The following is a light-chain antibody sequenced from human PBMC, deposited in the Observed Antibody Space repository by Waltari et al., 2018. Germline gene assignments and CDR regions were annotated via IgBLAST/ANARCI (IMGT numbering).Light chain of an antibody. CDR2: EVS. J-gene: IGLJ3*02. CDR3: SSHTSSSTHVM. CDR1: TSDVGGYTY. V-gene: IGLV2-14*01. Sequence: QSALTQPASVSGSPGQSITISCTGTTSDVGGYTYVSWYQQSPGNAPKLMIYEVSNRPAGVSSRFSGSKSGNTASLTISGLLAEDEADYYCSSHTSSSTHVMFGGGTRVTVL.